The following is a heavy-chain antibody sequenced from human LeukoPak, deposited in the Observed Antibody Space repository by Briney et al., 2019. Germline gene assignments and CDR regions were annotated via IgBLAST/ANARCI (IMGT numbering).Heavy chain of an antibody. CDR2: INHSGST. Sequence: SETLSLTCAVYGGSFSGYYWSWIRQPPGKGLEWIGEINHSGSTNYNPSLKSRVTIPVDTSKNQFSLKLSSVTAADTAVYYCARAVYGSGSYTFDYWGQGTLVTVSS. CDR1: GGSFSGYY. V-gene: IGHV4-34*01. J-gene: IGHJ4*02. CDR3: ARAVYGSGSYTFDY. D-gene: IGHD3-10*01.